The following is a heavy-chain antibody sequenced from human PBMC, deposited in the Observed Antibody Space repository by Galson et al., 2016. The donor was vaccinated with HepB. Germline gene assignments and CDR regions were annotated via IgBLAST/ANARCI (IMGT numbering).Heavy chain of an antibody. CDR2: ISWNSGGR. CDR3: AKDTTKGWGSEDY. D-gene: IGHD3-16*01. V-gene: IGHV3-9*01. J-gene: IGHJ4*02. Sequence: SLRLSCAASGFTFDDYAMHWVRQAPGKGLEWVSGISWNSGGRDYADSVKGRSTISRDNAKNYLYLHMNSLRVEDTAMYFCAKDTTKGWGSEDYWGQGTLVTVSS. CDR1: GFTFDDYA.